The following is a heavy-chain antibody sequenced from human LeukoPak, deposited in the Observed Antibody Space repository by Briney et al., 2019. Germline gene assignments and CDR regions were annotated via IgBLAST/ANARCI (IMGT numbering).Heavy chain of an antibody. Sequence: GESLKISSKGSGYSFTSYWIGWVRQMPGKGLEWMGIIYPGDSDTRYSPSFQGQVTISADKSISTAYLQWSSLKASDTAMYYCARRENYDFWSGYQNWFDPWGQGTLVTVSS. CDR2: IYPGDSDT. CDR3: ARRENYDFWSGYQNWFDP. D-gene: IGHD3-3*01. CDR1: GYSFTSYW. V-gene: IGHV5-51*01. J-gene: IGHJ5*02.